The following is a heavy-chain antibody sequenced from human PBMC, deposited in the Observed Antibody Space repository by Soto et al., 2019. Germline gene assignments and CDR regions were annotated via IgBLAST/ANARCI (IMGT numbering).Heavy chain of an antibody. CDR1: GGSISSSSYY. D-gene: IGHD2-2*01. CDR3: ARYCSSTSCRLGAFDI. J-gene: IGHJ3*02. Sequence: PSETLSLTCTVSGGSISSSSYYWGWIRQPPGKGLEWIGSIYYSGSTYYNPSLKSRVTISVDTSNNQFSLKLSSVTAADTAVYYCARYCSSTSCRLGAFDIWGQGTMVTVSS. V-gene: IGHV4-39*01. CDR2: IYYSGST.